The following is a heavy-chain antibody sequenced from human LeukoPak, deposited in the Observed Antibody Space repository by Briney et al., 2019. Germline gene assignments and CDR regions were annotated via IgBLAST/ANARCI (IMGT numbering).Heavy chain of an antibody. V-gene: IGHV1-69*05. CDR2: IIPIFGTA. J-gene: IGHJ4*02. CDR1: GGTFSSYA. Sequence: SVKVSCKASGGTFSSYAISWVRQAPGQGLEWVGGIIPIFGTANYAQKFQGRVTITTDESTSTAYMELSSLRSEDTAVYYCARASPRNYGDYVLPWPYDWGQGTLVTVSS. D-gene: IGHD4-17*01. CDR3: ARASPRNYGDYVLPWPYD.